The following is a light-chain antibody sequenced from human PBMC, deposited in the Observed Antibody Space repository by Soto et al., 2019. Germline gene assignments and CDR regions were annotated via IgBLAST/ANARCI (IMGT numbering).Light chain of an antibody. J-gene: IGKJ4*01. CDR3: QQYGTSPLT. CDR1: QSVTSSY. CDR2: GAS. Sequence: EIVLTQSPGTLSLSPGERATLSCRASQSVTSSYLAWYQQNRGQAPRLLIYGASSRATGIPDRFSGSGSGTDFTLTISRLEPEDFAVYYCQQYGTSPLTFGGGNKVEIK. V-gene: IGKV3-20*01.